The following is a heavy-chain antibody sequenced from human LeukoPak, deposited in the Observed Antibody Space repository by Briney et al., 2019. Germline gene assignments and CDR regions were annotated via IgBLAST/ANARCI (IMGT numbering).Heavy chain of an antibody. CDR3: ASAKTRYYDFWSGYGMDV. V-gene: IGHV1-69*04. CDR2: IIPILGIA. J-gene: IGHJ6*02. CDR1: GGTFSSYA. Sequence: SVKVSCKASGGTFSSYAISWARQAPGQGLEWMGRIIPILGIANYAQKFQGRVTITADKSTSTAYMELSSLRSEDTAVYYCASAKTRYYDFWSGYGMDVWGQGTTVTVSS. D-gene: IGHD3-3*01.